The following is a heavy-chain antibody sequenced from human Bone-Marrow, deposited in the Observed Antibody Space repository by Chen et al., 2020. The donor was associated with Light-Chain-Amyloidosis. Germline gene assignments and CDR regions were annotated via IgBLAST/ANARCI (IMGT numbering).Heavy chain of an antibody. CDR2: SYYIGST. J-gene: IGHJ5*02. Sequence: QVQLQESGPGLVKPSQTLSLTCTVSGGSISSGGYYWSWIRQHPGKGLEWIGYSYYIGSTYYNPSLKSRVTISVDTSKNQFSLKLSSVTAADTAVYYCARNQILGYCSSTSCYDKSLGWFDPWGQGTLVTVSS. CDR3: ARNQILGYCSSTSCYDKSLGWFDP. CDR1: GGSISSGGYY. D-gene: IGHD2-2*01. V-gene: IGHV4-31*03.